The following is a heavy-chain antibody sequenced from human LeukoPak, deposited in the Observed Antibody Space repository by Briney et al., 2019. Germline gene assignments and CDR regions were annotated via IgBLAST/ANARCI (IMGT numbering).Heavy chain of an antibody. CDR1: GYSFSSYW. CDR2: IYPCDSET. V-gene: IGHV5-51*01. CDR3: ARHETLRTTVWPVGGANWHYYYMDV. J-gene: IGHJ6*03. D-gene: IGHD1/OR15-1a*01. Sequence: GESLKISCKASGYSFSSYWIGWVRQIAGKGLEWVGIIYPCDSETRDSPSFQGQVTISADKSIPTAYLQWSSLKASDPAIYYCARHETLRTTVWPVGGANWHYYYMDVWGKGTTVTVSS.